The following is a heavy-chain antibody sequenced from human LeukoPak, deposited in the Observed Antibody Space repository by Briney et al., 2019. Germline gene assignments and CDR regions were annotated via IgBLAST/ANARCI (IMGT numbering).Heavy chain of an antibody. CDR3: ARAEGVVVAAHIDV. CDR2: ISAYNGNT. V-gene: IGHV1-18*01. J-gene: IGHJ6*03. D-gene: IGHD2-15*01. Sequence: GASMKVSCKASCYTFTNYCIYRVRQAPGQGVEGMAWISAYNGNTNYAQKLQGRVTVTTDTFTSTAYMELRSLRSDDTAMYYCARAEGVVVAAHIDVWGKGTTVTVSS. CDR1: CYTFTNYC.